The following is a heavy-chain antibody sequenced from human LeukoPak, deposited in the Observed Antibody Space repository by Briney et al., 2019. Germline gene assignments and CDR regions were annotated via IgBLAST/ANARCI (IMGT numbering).Heavy chain of an antibody. CDR3: AILLGIFGGGEFNWFDP. D-gene: IGHD3-3*01. CDR1: GGTFSSYA. CDR2: IIPIFGTA. J-gene: IGHJ5*02. Sequence: SVTVSCTASGGTFSSYAISWVRQAPGQGLEWMGGIIPIFGTANYAQKFQGRVTITADESTSTAYMELSSLRSEDTAVYYCAILLGIFGGGEFNWFDPWGQGTLVTVSS. V-gene: IGHV1-69*13.